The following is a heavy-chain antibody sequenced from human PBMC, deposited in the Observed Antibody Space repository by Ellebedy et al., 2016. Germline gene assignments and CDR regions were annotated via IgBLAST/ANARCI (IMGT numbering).Heavy chain of an antibody. Sequence: SETLSLTXAVYGGSFSGYYWSWIRQPPGKGLEWIGEINHSGSTNYNPSLKSRVTISVDTSKNQFSLKLSSVTAADTAVYYCATSSTSDYYYGMDVWGQGTTVTVSS. CDR3: ATSSTSDYYYGMDV. CDR1: GGSFSGYY. CDR2: INHSGST. V-gene: IGHV4-34*01. D-gene: IGHD2-2*01. J-gene: IGHJ6*02.